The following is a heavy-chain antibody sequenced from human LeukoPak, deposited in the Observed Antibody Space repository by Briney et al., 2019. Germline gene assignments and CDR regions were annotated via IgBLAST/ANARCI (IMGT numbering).Heavy chain of an antibody. V-gene: IGHV4-4*02. CDR1: GGSISSSNW. Sequence: SGTLSLTCAVSGGSISSSNWWSWVRQPPGKGLEWIGEIYHSGSTNYNPSLKSRVTISVDKSKNQFSLKLSSVTAADTAVYYCARTSSHYDFWSGYEKYYFDYWGQGTLVTVSS. CDR3: ARTSSHYDFWSGYEKYYFDY. CDR2: IYHSGST. J-gene: IGHJ4*02. D-gene: IGHD3-3*01.